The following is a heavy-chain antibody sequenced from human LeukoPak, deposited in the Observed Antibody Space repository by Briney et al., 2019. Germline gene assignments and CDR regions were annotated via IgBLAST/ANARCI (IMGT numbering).Heavy chain of an antibody. Sequence: SETLSLTCAVSGGSISSSNWWSWVRQPPGKGLQWIGEIYHSGSTNYNPSLKSRVTISVDKSKNQFSLKLSSVTAADTAVYYCARESGYYYDTRYFDYWGQGTLVTVSS. CDR1: GGSISSSNW. CDR2: IYHSGST. J-gene: IGHJ4*02. CDR3: ARESGYYYDTRYFDY. V-gene: IGHV4-4*02. D-gene: IGHD3-22*01.